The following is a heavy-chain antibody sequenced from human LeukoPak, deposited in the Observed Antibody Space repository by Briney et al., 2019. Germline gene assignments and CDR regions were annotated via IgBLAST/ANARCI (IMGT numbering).Heavy chain of an antibody. J-gene: IGHJ3*02. V-gene: IGHV4-38-2*02. CDR2: IYHSGST. CDR1: GYSISSGYY. CDR3: ARDRLSLGAFDI. Sequence: SETLSLTCTVSGYSISSGYYWGWLRQPPGKGLEWIGSIYHSGSTYYNPSLKSRVTISLDTSKNQFSLRLSSLTAADTAVYYCARDRLSLGAFDIWGQGTMVTVSS. D-gene: IGHD7-27*01.